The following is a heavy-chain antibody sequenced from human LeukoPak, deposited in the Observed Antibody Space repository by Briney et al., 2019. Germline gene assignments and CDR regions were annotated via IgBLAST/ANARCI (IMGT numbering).Heavy chain of an antibody. V-gene: IGHV3-66*01. CDR1: GFTVSSNY. Sequence: GGSLRLSCAASGFTVSSNYMSWVRQAPGKGLEWVSVIYSGGSTYYADSVKGRFTISRDNSKNTLYPQMNSLRAEDTAVYYCARAIGRRFLEWLLTGYYFDYWGQGTLVTVSS. CDR2: IYSGGST. J-gene: IGHJ4*02. D-gene: IGHD3-3*01. CDR3: ARAIGRRFLEWLLTGYYFDY.